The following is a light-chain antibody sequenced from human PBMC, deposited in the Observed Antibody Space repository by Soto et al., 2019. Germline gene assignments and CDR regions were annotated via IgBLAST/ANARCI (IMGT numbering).Light chain of an antibody. Sequence: EAVLTLSPCPLPLAHGERVTLSCRASQSVSNNYLAWYQQKPGQAPRLLIYGASNRATGIPDRFSGSGSGTDFTLTISRLEPEDFAVYYCQQYGSSGTFGQGS. CDR3: QQYGSSGT. CDR1: QSVSNNY. CDR2: GAS. V-gene: IGKV3-20*01. J-gene: IGKJ1*01.